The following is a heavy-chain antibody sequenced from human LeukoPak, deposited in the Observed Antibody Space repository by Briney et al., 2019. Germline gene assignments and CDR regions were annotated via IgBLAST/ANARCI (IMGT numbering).Heavy chain of an antibody. V-gene: IGHV4-61*01. D-gene: IGHD6-13*01. CDR1: GYSISSSYY. CDR3: ARVTGYRIEDYFDY. J-gene: IGHJ4*02. Sequence: PSETQSLTCTVSGYSISSSYYWSWIRRPPGKGLEWIGYIYYSGSTNYNPSLKSRVTISVETSKNEFSLKLRSVTAADTAVYYCARVTGYRIEDYFDYWGQGTLVTVSS. CDR2: IYYSGST.